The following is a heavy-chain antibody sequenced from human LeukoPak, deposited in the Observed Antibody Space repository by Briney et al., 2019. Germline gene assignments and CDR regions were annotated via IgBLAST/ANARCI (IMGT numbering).Heavy chain of an antibody. J-gene: IGHJ4*02. CDR2: IYYSGST. D-gene: IGHD6-19*01. V-gene: IGHV4-59*08. CDR1: GGSISSYY. CDR3: ARHAVAVAYPYFDY. Sequence: SETLSLTCTVSGGSISSYYWSWIRHPPGKGLEWIGYIYYSGSTNYNPSLKSRVTISVDTSKNQFSLKLSSVTAADTAVYYCARHAVAVAYPYFDYWGQGTLVTVSS.